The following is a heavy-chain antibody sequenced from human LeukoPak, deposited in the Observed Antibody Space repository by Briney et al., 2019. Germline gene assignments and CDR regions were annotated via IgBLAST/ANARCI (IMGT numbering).Heavy chain of an antibody. CDR3: AKDPISDYVWGAREFDY. V-gene: IGHV3-23*01. Sequence: PGGSLRLSCAASGFTFSSYVMSWVRQAPGKGLDWVSAISGSGGSTYYADSVKGRFTISRDNSKNTLHLQMNSLRAEDTAVYYCAKDPISDYVWGAREFDYWGQGTLVTVSS. J-gene: IGHJ4*02. D-gene: IGHD3-16*01. CDR2: ISGSGGST. CDR1: GFTFSSYV.